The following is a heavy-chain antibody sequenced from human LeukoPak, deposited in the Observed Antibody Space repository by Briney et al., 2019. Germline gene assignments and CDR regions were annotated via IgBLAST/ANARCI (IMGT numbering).Heavy chain of an antibody. CDR2: ITSSGSPT. J-gene: IGHJ3*02. CDR3: ARDISSSTRAFDI. CDR1: GFTLSTYE. V-gene: IGHV3-48*03. D-gene: IGHD2-15*01. Sequence: GGSLRLSCAASGFTLSTYEMTWVRQAPGKGPEWVSFITSSGSPTFYADSVKGRFSISRDTAKNSLYLQMNNLRGEDTAVYYCARDISSSTRAFDIWGQGTMVTVS.